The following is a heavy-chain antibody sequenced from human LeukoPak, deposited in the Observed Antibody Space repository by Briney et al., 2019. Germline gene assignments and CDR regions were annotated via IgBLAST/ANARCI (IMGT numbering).Heavy chain of an antibody. Sequence: GGSLRLSCAASGFTFSSYAMSWVRQAPGKGLEWVSAISGSGGSTYYADSVKGRFTISRDNSKNTLYLQMNSLRAEDTAVYYCAKDPVETRIAAAGKTSDYWGQGTLVTVSS. CDR2: ISGSGGST. V-gene: IGHV3-23*01. CDR3: AKDPVETRIAAAGKTSDY. D-gene: IGHD6-13*01. CDR1: GFTFSSYA. J-gene: IGHJ4*02.